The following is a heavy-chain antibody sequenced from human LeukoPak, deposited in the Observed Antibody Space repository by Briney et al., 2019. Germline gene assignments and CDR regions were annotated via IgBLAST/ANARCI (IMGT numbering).Heavy chain of an antibody. CDR3: ARAHVGGPFDY. CDR2: IYSGGST. Sequence: HPGGSLRLSCAASGFTVSSNYMSWVRQAPGKGLEWVSVIYSGGSTYYADSVKGRFTISRDNSKNTLYLQMNSLRAEDTAVYYCARAHVGGPFDYWGQGTLVTVSS. V-gene: IGHV3-66*01. D-gene: IGHD3-10*01. CDR1: GFTVSSNY. J-gene: IGHJ4*02.